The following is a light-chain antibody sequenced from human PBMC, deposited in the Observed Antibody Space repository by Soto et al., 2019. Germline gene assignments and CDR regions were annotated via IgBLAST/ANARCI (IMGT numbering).Light chain of an antibody. CDR2: QTS. J-gene: IGKJ5*01. CDR3: LHRMHWPLT. V-gene: IGKV3-11*01. CDR1: QYMHTR. Sequence: ILWTQAEATLPSFPGDRLTIAGRAAQYMHTRLAWYQHRPGQAPRLLIYQTSIREAGIPARFSASGSGTDFTLTISDVQPEDVELYYCLHRMHWPLTFGQGTRLEIK.